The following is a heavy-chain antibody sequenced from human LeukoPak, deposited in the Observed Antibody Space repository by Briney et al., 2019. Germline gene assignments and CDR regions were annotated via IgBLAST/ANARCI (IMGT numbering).Heavy chain of an antibody. CDR3: ARIRVDELPDY. CDR2: IYYSGST. V-gene: IGHV4-39*01. CDR1: SGSLSSSSYY. J-gene: IGHJ4*02. Sequence: PSETLSLTRTGSSGSLSSSSYYWGWIRLPPGKGLEWIGSIYYSGSTYYNPSLKSRVTISVDTSKNQFPLKLSSVTAADTAVYYCARIRVDELPDYWGQGTLVTVSS. D-gene: IGHD1-26*01.